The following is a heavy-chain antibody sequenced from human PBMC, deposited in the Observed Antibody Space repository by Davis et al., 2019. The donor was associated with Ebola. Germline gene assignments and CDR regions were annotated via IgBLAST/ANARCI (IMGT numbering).Heavy chain of an antibody. CDR1: GFTFDDYA. J-gene: IGHJ2*01. CDR3: AKDGGNYPYWYFDL. V-gene: IGHV3-30-3*02. CDR2: ISYDGSNK. D-gene: IGHD1-7*01. Sequence: GESLKISCAASGFTFDDYAMHWVRQAPGKGLEWVAVISYDGSNKYYADSVKGRFTISRDNSRNTLYLQMNSLRAEDTALYYCAKDGGNYPYWYFDLWGRGTLVTVSS.